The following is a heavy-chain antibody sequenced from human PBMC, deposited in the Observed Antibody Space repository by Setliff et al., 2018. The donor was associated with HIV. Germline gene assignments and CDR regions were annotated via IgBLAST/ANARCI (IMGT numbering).Heavy chain of an antibody. CDR1: GDSISSSSYY. CDR3: ATYSSSWPDY. D-gene: IGHD6-13*01. V-gene: IGHV4-39*01. CDR2: IYYSGST. J-gene: IGHJ4*02. Sequence: SETLSLTCTVSGDSISSSSYYWAWIRQPPGKGLEWIGSIYYSGSTYYNPSLKSRVTISVDTSKNQFSLKLSSVTAADTAVYYCATYSSSWPDYWGQGTLVTVSS.